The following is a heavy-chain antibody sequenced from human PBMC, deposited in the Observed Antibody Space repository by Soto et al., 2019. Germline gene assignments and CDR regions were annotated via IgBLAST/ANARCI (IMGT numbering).Heavy chain of an antibody. CDR3: ARRGTEPEDNVLLWFAESGGYMDV. Sequence: SETLSLTCTVSGGSISSGGYYWSWIRQHPGKGLEWIGYIYYSGSTYYNPSLKSRVTISVDTSKNQFSLKLSSVTAADTAVYYCARRGTEPEDNVLLWFAESGGYMDVWGQGTTVTLSS. CDR2: IYYSGST. CDR1: GGSISSGGYY. V-gene: IGHV4-31*03. J-gene: IGHJ6*02. D-gene: IGHD3-10*01.